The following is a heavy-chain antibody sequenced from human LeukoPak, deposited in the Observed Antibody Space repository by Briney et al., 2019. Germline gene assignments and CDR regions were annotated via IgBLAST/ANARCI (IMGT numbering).Heavy chain of an antibody. J-gene: IGHJ4*02. CDR1: GGTFSSYA. CDR2: MSPNSGDT. D-gene: IGHD7-27*01. CDR3: ARGPPNWGFDF. Sequence: ASVKVSCKASGGTFSSYAISWVRQAPGQGLEWMGWMSPNSGDTGYAQKFQGRVTMTRDTSISTAYMELTSLRPEDTAIYYCARGPPNWGFDFWGQGALVTVSS. V-gene: IGHV1-8*02.